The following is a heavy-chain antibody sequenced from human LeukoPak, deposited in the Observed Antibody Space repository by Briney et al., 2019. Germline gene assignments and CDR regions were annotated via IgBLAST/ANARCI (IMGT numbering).Heavy chain of an antibody. D-gene: IGHD3-22*01. CDR3: VRVPYYYNSGGYY. V-gene: IGHV4-61*01. J-gene: IGHJ4*02. CDR2: IYYSGST. CDR1: GGSVSSGSFY. Sequence: LETLSLTCTVSGGSVSSGSFYWTWIRQPPGKGLEWIGYIYYSGSTNYNPSLKSRVTVSIDTSKNQFSLNLSSVTAADTAVYYCVRVPYYYNSGGYYWGQGTLVTVSS.